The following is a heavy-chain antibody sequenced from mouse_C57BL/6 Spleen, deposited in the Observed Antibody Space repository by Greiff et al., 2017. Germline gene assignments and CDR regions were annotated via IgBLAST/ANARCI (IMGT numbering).Heavy chain of an antibody. Sequence: EVQLQQSGPELVKPGASVKIPCKASGYTFTDYNMDWVKQSHGKSLEWIGDINPNNGGTIYNQKFKGKATLTVDKSSSTAYMELRSLTSEDTAVYYCARRYDGYYVRFAYWGQGTLVTVSA. CDR1: GYTFTDYN. J-gene: IGHJ3*01. CDR3: ARRYDGYYVRFAY. D-gene: IGHD2-3*01. V-gene: IGHV1-18*01. CDR2: INPNNGGT.